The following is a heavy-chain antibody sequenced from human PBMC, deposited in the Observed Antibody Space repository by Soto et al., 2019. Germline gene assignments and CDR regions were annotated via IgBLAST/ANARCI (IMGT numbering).Heavy chain of an antibody. D-gene: IGHD2-15*01. J-gene: IGHJ4*02. Sequence: QVQLVQSGAEVKKPGSSVKVSCKASGGTFSRYAISWVRQAPGQGLEWMGGIIPILGTANYAQKFQGRVTITADESTSTVYMELSSLRSEDTALYYCATDRVVVDDTSGGDFDSWGQGTLVTVSS. CDR2: IIPILGTA. V-gene: IGHV1-69*11. CDR3: ATDRVVVDDTSGGDFDS. CDR1: GGTFSRYA.